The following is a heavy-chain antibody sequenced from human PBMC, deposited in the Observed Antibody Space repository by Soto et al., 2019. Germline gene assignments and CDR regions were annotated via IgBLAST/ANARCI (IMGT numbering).Heavy chain of an antibody. CDR2: ISAYDGQT. CDR1: GDGFSNYG. CDR3: ASVWYYDSSGYYAFDY. D-gene: IGHD3-22*01. J-gene: IGHJ4*02. V-gene: IGHV1-18*01. Sequence: QVQLVQSGAEVKKPGASVRVSCKASGDGFSNYGFSWVRQAPGQGLGWMGWISAYDGQTNYTKKFPGIVPMTTDTSSSTAYMELRSLRSDDTAVYYCASVWYYDSSGYYAFDYWGLGTLVTVSS.